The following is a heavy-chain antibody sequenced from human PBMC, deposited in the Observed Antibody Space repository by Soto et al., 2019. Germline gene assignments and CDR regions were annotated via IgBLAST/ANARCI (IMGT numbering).Heavy chain of an antibody. CDR3: ARDMLVSIGYFDY. J-gene: IGHJ4*02. D-gene: IGHD3-16*01. CDR1: GGTFSSYT. CDR2: IIPILGIA. Sequence: QVQLVQSGAEVKKPGSSVKVSCKASGGTFSSYTISWVRQAPGQGLEWMGRIIPILGIANYAQKFQGRVTITADKSTSTAYMELSSLRSEDTAVYCCARDMLVSIGYFDYWGQGTLVTVSS. V-gene: IGHV1-69*08.